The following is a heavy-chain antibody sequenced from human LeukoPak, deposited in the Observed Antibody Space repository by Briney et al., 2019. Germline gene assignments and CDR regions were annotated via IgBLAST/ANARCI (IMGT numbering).Heavy chain of an antibody. Sequence: ASVKVSCKASGYTFTSYGISWVRQAPGQGLEWMGWISAYNGNTNYAQKLQGRVTMTTDTSTSTAYMELSSLRSEDTALYYCARVTTSEYYFDYWGQGTLVTVSS. CDR2: ISAYNGNT. D-gene: IGHD3-22*01. CDR1: GYTFTSYG. V-gene: IGHV1-18*01. J-gene: IGHJ4*02. CDR3: ARVTTSEYYFDY.